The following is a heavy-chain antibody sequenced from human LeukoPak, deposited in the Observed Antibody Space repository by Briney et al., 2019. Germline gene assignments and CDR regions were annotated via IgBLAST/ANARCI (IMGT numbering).Heavy chain of an antibody. CDR1: GFNFSNYE. J-gene: IGHJ4*02. Sequence: GGSLRLSCAGSGFNFSNYEMNWVGQAPGKGLHWVSYICGSGSSIYYADSVKGRFTISRHNSKNTLYLQMNSLRAEDMAVYYCARGGVYDSSGYSLVFDYWGQGTLVTVSS. D-gene: IGHD3-22*01. V-gene: IGHV3-48*03. CDR2: ICGSGSSI. CDR3: ARGGVYDSSGYSLVFDY.